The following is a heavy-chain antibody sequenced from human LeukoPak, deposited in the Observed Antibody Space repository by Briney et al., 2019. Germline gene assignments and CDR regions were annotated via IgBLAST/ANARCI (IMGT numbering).Heavy chain of an antibody. J-gene: IGHJ5*02. CDR2: IDPSDSYT. D-gene: IGHD2-15*01. CDR1: GYSFTSYW. V-gene: IGHV5-10-1*01. Sequence: TGESLQISCKGSGYSFTSYWISWVRQMPGKGLEWMGRIDPSDSYTNYSPSFQGHVTISADKSISTAYLQWSSLKASDTAMYYCARHSLGYCSGGSCYWFDPWGQGTLVTVSS. CDR3: ARHSLGYCSGGSCYWFDP.